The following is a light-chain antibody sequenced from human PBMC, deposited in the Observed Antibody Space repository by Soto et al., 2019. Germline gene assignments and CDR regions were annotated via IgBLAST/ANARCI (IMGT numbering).Light chain of an antibody. CDR1: SSDVGGYNY. J-gene: IGLJ3*02. V-gene: IGLV2-14*01. CDR3: SSYTSSSVWV. CDR2: DVS. Sequence: QSVLTQPASVSGSPGQSITISCTGASSDVGGYNYVSWYQQHPGKAPQLMIYDVSNRPSGVSNRFSGSKSGNTASLTISGLHAEDEADYYCSSYTSSSVWVFGGGTKLTVL.